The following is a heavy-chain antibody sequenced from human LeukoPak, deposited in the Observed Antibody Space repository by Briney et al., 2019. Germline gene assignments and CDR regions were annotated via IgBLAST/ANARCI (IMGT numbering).Heavy chain of an antibody. J-gene: IGHJ4*02. D-gene: IGHD1-26*01. Sequence: GGSLRLSCAASGFTFSSYAMSWVRQAPGKGLEWVSAISGNGGSTYYADSVKGRFTISRDNSKNTLYLQMNSLRAEDTAVYYCANGLWELRSVDYWGQGTLVTVSS. CDR1: GFTFSSYA. CDR3: ANGLWELRSVDY. CDR2: ISGNGGST. V-gene: IGHV3-23*01.